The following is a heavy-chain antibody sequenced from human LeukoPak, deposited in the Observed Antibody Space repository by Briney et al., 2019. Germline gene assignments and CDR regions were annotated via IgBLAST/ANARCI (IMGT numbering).Heavy chain of an antibody. V-gene: IGHV4-59*08. CDR2: IYYSGNT. CDR1: GGSISSSY. CDR3: ARALVAARPYFDY. J-gene: IGHJ4*02. Sequence: SETLSLTCSVSGGSISSSYWTWIRQPPGKGLEWIGYIYYSGNTNYNPSLKSRVTISVDTSKNQFSLKLSSVTAADTAVYYCARALVAARPYFDYWGQGTLVTVSS. D-gene: IGHD6-6*01.